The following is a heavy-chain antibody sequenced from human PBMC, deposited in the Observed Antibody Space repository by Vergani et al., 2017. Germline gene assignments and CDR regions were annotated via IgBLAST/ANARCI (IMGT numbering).Heavy chain of an antibody. CDR2: ISSSGSTI. CDR3: ARDFLGYCSSTSCYDAFDI. D-gene: IGHD2-2*01. Sequence: QVQLVESGGGLVKPGGSLRLSCAASGFTFSHYYMSWIRQAPGKGLEGVSYISSSGSTIYDADSVKGRFTISRDNAKNSLYLQMNSLRAEDTAVYYCARDFLGYCSSTSCYDAFDIWGQGTMVTVSS. J-gene: IGHJ3*02. V-gene: IGHV3-11*01. CDR1: GFTFSHYY.